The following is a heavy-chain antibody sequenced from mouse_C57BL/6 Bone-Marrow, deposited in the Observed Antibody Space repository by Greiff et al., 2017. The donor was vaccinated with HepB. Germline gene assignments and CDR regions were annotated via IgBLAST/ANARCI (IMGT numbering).Heavy chain of an antibody. J-gene: IGHJ1*03. CDR1: GYSFTDYN. D-gene: IGHD1-1*01. CDR2: INPNYGTT. Sequence: VQLKESGPELVKPGASVKISCKASGYSFTDYNMNWVKQSNGKSLEWIGVINPNYGTTSYNQKFKGKATLTVDQSSSTAYMQLNNLTSEYSAGYYCARAYYCSRGYWYFDVWGTGTTVTVSS. CDR3: ARAYYCSRGYWYFDV. V-gene: IGHV1-39*01.